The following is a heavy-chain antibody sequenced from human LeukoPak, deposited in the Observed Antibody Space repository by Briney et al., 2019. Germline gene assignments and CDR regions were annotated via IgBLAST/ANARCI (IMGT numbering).Heavy chain of an antibody. V-gene: IGHV1-69*05. CDR2: IIPIFGTA. J-gene: IGHJ4*02. CDR1: GGTFSSYA. Sequence: ASVKVSCKASGGTFSSYAVSWVRQAPGQGLEGMGRIIPIFGTANYAQKFQGRVTITTDESTSTAYMELSSLRSEDTAVYYCARDLPKSPYDSSGYYLDYWGQGTLVTVSS. CDR3: ARDLPKSPYDSSGYYLDY. D-gene: IGHD3-22*01.